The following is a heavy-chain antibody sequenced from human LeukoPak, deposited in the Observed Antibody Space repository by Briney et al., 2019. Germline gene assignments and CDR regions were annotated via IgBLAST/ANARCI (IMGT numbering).Heavy chain of an antibody. Sequence: GSSVKVSYKASGGTFSSYAISWVRQAPGQGLEWMGGIIPIFGTANYAQKFQGRVTITTDESTSTAYMELSSLRSEDTAVYYCAREEDIAGRFDPWGQGTLVTVSS. D-gene: IGHD6-13*01. J-gene: IGHJ5*02. CDR2: IIPIFGTA. V-gene: IGHV1-69*05. CDR3: AREEDIAGRFDP. CDR1: GGTFSSYA.